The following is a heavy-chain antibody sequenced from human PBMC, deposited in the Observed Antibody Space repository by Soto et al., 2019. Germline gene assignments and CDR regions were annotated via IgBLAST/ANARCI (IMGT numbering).Heavy chain of an antibody. CDR2: IWYDGSNK. D-gene: IGHD2-8*01. J-gene: IGHJ5*02. CDR3: ARGWGVYNWFDP. V-gene: IGHV3-33*01. Sequence: QVQLVESGGGVVQPGRSLRLSCAASGFTFSSYGMHWVRQAPGKGLARVAVIWYDGSNKYYADSVKGRFTISRDNSKNTLYLQMNSLRAEDTAVYYCARGWGVYNWFDPWGQGTLVTVSS. CDR1: GFTFSSYG.